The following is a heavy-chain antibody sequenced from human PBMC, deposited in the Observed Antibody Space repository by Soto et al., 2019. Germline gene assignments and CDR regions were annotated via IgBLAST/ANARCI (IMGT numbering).Heavy chain of an antibody. V-gene: IGHV4-59*01. CDR1: GGSISSFY. J-gene: IGHJ5*02. CDR2: IYYSGST. CDR3: ARDDGP. Sequence: LETPSLPCTVSGGSISSFYWSWIRQPPGKGLEWIGYIYYSGSTNYNPSLKSRVTISVDTSKNQFSLKLSSVTAADTAVYYCARDDGPWGQGTLVTVSS.